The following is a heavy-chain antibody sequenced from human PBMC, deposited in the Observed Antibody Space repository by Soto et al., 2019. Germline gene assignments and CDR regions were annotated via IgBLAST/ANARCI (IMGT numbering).Heavy chain of an antibody. CDR1: GYTFTSYA. J-gene: IGHJ4*02. CDR3: AREYCSSTSCYNDY. D-gene: IGHD2-2*02. V-gene: IGHV1-3*01. CDR2: INAGNGNT. Sequence: ASVKVSCKASGYTFTSYAMHWVRQAPGQRLEWMGWINAGNGNTKYSQKFQGRVTITRDTSASTAYMELSSLRSEDTAVYYCAREYCSSTSCYNDYWGQGTLVTVSS.